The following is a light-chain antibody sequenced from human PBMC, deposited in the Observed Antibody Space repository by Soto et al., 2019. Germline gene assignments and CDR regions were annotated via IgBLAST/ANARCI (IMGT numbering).Light chain of an antibody. CDR3: QQYNDWPPGT. J-gene: IGKJ1*01. CDR2: GAS. Sequence: EIVVTQAPATLSVSPGERATLSCRASQSVSNNLAWYQQRPGQAPRLLIYGASTRATGIPARFSGSGSGTDFTLTVSNLQSEDFAVYYCQQYNDWPPGTFGQGTKVEV. V-gene: IGKV3-15*01. CDR1: QSVSNN.